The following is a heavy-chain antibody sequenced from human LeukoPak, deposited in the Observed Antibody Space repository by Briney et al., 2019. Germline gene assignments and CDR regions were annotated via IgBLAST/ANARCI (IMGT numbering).Heavy chain of an antibody. V-gene: IGHV4-39*01. CDR3: ARTRGRGTIDPGTSGFVDF. CDR1: GASISSSTCY. J-gene: IGHJ4*02. Sequence: SETLSLTCTVSGASISSSTCYWDWIRQPPGKGLEWMGSIFYSGSTNYKSSLWSRITISIDTSKNQFSLKFTSVTAAGTAVYYCARTRGRGTIDPGTSGFVDFWGQGTLVTVSS. CDR2: IFYSGST. D-gene: IGHD3-22*01.